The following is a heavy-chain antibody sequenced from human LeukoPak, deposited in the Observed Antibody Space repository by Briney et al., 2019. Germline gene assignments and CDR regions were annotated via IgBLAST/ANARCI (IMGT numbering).Heavy chain of an antibody. D-gene: IGHD6-13*01. V-gene: IGHV3-66*01. Sequence: GGSLRLSCEASGFTLSNNYITWVRQAPGKGLEWVSIIYRDGATYYASSVKGRFIVSRDNSRHTVSLQMNSLRAEDTAVYYCTASVGSTWYAPDDYWGQGTLVAVSS. J-gene: IGHJ4*02. CDR3: TASVGSTWYAPDDY. CDR1: GFTLSNNY. CDR2: IYRDGAT.